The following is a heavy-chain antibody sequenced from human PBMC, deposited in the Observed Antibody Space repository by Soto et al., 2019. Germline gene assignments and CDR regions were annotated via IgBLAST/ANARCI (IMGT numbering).Heavy chain of an antibody. Sequence: PGGSLRLSCEASGFTLSSYSMNWARQAPGKGLEWVSYITGSSNTIYYADSVKGRFAISRDNAKNSLYLQMNSLRAEDTAVYYCARTGSNGFLDYWGQGTRVTVSS. CDR3: ARTGSNGFLDY. D-gene: IGHD3-16*01. CDR2: ITGSSNTI. CDR1: GFTLSSYS. J-gene: IGHJ4*02. V-gene: IGHV3-48*01.